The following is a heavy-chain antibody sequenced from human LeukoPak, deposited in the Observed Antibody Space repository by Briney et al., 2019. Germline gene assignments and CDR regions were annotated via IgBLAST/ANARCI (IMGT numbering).Heavy chain of an antibody. J-gene: IGHJ4*02. Sequence: PGRSLRLSCAASGFTFSSDAMHWVRQAPGKGLEWVAFISFDGSKKYFADSVKGRFTISRDNSKNTLYLQMNSLRAEDTAVYYCAKDLATKYSLDYWGQGTLVTVPS. V-gene: IGHV3-30*18. CDR1: GFTFSSDA. D-gene: IGHD1-26*01. CDR2: ISFDGSKK. CDR3: AKDLATKYSLDY.